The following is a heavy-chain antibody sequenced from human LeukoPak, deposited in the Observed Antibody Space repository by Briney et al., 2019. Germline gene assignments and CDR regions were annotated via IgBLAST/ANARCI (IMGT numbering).Heavy chain of an antibody. CDR1: GGSNSSGDYY. CDR3: ARGPIVVVPVPANWFDP. CDR2: IYYSGST. J-gene: IGHJ5*02. Sequence: SETLSLTCTVSGGSNSSGDYYWSWIRQPPGKGLEWIGYIYYSGSTYYNPSLKSRVTISVDTSKNQFSLKLSSVTAADTAVYYCARGPIVVVPVPANWFDPWGQGTLVTVSS. D-gene: IGHD2-2*01. V-gene: IGHV4-30-4*08.